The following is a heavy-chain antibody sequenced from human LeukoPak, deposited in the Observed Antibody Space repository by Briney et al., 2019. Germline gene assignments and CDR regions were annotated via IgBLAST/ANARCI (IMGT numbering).Heavy chain of an antibody. V-gene: IGHV6-1*01. CDR2: TYYRSKWYN. D-gene: IGHD4-17*01. CDR1: GDSVSSNSAA. Sequence: SQTLSLTCAISGDSVSSNSAAWNWIRQSPSRGLEWLGRTYYRSKWYNDYAVSVKSRITINPDTSMNQFSLQLNSVTPEDTAVYYCARGSYGDYGARFSWYFDLWGRGTLVTVSS. J-gene: IGHJ2*01. CDR3: ARGSYGDYGARFSWYFDL.